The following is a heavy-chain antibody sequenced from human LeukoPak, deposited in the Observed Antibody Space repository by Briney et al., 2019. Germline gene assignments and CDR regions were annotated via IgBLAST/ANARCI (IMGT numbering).Heavy chain of an antibody. D-gene: IGHD2-2*02. CDR3: ARELVGYCSSTSCYTAGNYYYYYMDV. V-gene: IGHV4-59*01. CDR1: GGSISSYY. J-gene: IGHJ6*03. CDR2: IYYSGST. Sequence: SETLSLTCTVSGGSISSYYWSWIRQPPGKGLEWIGYIYYSGSTNYNPSLKSRVTISVDTSKNQFSLKLSSVTAADTAVHYCARELVGYCSSTSCYTAGNYYYYYMDVWGKGTTVTVSS.